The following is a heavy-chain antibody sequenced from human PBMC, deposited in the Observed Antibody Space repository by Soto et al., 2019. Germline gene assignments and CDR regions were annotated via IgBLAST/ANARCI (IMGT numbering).Heavy chain of an antibody. CDR1: GFSLSTSGVG. V-gene: IGHV2-5*02. D-gene: IGHD3-16*02. J-gene: IGHJ1*01. CDR2: IYWDDDK. Sequence: QITLKESGPTLVKPTQTLTLTCTFSGFSLSTSGVGVGWIRQPPGTALEWLALIYWDDDKRYSPSLKSRLTITKETSKHQVVLTKTNMDPVDTATYYCAHLTTDYVWGSYRFRYFQRWGQGTLVTVSS. CDR3: AHLTTDYVWGSYRFRYFQR.